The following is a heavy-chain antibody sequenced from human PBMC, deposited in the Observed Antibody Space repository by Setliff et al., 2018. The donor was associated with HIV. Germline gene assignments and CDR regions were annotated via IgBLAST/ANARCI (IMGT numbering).Heavy chain of an antibody. CDR2: LYGHSST. CDR3: TIPASSLAPN. V-gene: IGHV4-39*01. CDR1: GDSIGTGTHY. Sequence: SETLSLTCNVSGDSIGTGTHYWAWIRQPPGKGLEWIGSLYGHSSTYYTKSLRGRVTISADTSKNQFSLRLSSVTALDTAVYYCTIPASSLAPNWGRGTQVTVSS. J-gene: IGHJ4*02.